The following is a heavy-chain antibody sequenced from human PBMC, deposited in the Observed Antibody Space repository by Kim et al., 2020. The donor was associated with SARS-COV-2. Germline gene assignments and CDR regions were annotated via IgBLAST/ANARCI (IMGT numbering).Heavy chain of an antibody. D-gene: IGHD2-15*01. CDR3: VTPAFACSAGTCSWHYYGLDV. CDR2: IRGSGGDNT. Sequence: GGSLRLSCAASGFTFSSYAMSWVRQTPGKGLEWVSSIRGSGGDNTYYADSVKGRFTITRDNSRSTLFLQMSSLRAEDTDIYYCVTPAFACSAGTCSWHYYGLDVCGQGATVIPSS. V-gene: IGHV3-23*01. J-gene: IGHJ6*02. CDR1: GFTFSSYA.